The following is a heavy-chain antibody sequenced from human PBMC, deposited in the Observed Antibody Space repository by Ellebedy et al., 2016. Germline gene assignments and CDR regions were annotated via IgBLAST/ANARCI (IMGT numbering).Heavy chain of an antibody. CDR3: AKGAHEYSSSDPDFDY. D-gene: IGHD6-6*01. V-gene: IGHV3-23*01. J-gene: IGHJ4*02. CDR2: ISGSGGST. Sequence: GESLKISXAASGFTFSSYTMSWVRQAPGKGLEWVSAISGSGGSTYYADSVKGRFTISRDKSRNTLDLQMNSLRAEDTAVYHCAKGAHEYSSSDPDFDYWGQGTLVTVSS. CDR1: GFTFSSYT.